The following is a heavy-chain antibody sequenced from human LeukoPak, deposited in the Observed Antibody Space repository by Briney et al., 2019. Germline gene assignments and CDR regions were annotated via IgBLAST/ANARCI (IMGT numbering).Heavy chain of an antibody. CDR3: ARSMPIAVAGVGNY. V-gene: IGHV1-2*02. J-gene: IGHJ4*02. CDR1: GYTFTGYY. Sequence: ASVKVSCKASGYTFTGYYMHWVRQAPGQGLEWMGWINPNSGGTNYAQEFQGRVTMTRDTSISTAYMELSRLRSDDTAVYYCARSMPIAVAGVGNYWGQGTLVTVSS. CDR2: INPNSGGT. D-gene: IGHD6-19*01.